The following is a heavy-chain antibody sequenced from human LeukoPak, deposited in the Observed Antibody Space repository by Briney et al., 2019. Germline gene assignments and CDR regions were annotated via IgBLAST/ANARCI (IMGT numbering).Heavy chain of an antibody. V-gene: IGHV3-23*01. CDR1: GFTFSSYA. CDR3: ARGESFAFDV. J-gene: IGHJ3*01. Sequence: GGSLRLSCAASGFTFSSYAMSWVCQAPGKGLEWVSAITSSGGSAYYADSVKGRFTISRDNSKNTMYLQMNSLRAEDTAVYYCARGESFAFDVWGQGTMVTVSS. CDR2: ITSSGGSA.